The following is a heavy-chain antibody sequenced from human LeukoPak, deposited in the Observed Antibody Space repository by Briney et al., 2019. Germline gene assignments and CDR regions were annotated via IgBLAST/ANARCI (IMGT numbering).Heavy chain of an antibody. CDR3: AKVAGDRMDY. J-gene: IGHJ4*02. CDR2: ISANTGKT. V-gene: IGHV1-18*01. Sequence: ASVKVSCKASGYTFATYGFCWVRQAPGHGLEWMGWISANTGKTDYARKFQGRVTMTTDTSTRTAYMELRSLRPDDTAVYYCAKVAGDRMDYWGQGTLLTVSS. D-gene: IGHD6-13*01. CDR1: GYTFATYG.